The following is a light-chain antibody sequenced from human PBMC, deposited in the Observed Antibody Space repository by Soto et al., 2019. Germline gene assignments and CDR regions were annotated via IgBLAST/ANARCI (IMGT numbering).Light chain of an antibody. CDR3: AAWDDSLSGFSL. V-gene: IGLV1-47*02. Sequence: HSLLTQPPWSSRTPGQMVTRACSGSSCDVGKNYVYWYQQLPGTAPELLIYTNSQRPSGVHDRFSASTSGSSASMPIRGLRCEDEDDYYCAAWDDSLSGFSLFGTAPKVT. J-gene: IGLJ1*01. CDR1: SCDVGKNY. CDR2: TNS.